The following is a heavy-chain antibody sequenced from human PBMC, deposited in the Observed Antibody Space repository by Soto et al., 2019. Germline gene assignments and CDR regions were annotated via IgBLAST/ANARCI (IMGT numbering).Heavy chain of an antibody. J-gene: IGHJ3*02. Sequence: EVQLVESGGGLVQPGRSLRLSCAASGFTFDDYAMHWVRQAPGKGLEWVSGISWNSGSIGYADSVKGRFTISRDNAKNSLYLQMNSLRAEDTALYYCAKEGEAAAMVLDAFDIWGQGTMVTVSS. V-gene: IGHV3-9*01. CDR2: ISWNSGSI. CDR1: GFTFDDYA. D-gene: IGHD2-2*01. CDR3: AKEGEAAAMVLDAFDI.